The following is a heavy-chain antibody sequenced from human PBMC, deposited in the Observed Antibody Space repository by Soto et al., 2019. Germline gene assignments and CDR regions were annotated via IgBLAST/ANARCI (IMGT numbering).Heavy chain of an antibody. V-gene: IGHV1-69*12. CDR2: IIPIFGTV. CDR1: GGTFRTYA. D-gene: IGHD6-19*01. CDR3: AKGAVAGSPTSYYYYGMDV. Sequence: QVQLLQSGAEVKKPGSSVRVSCEASGGTFRTYAISWVRQAPGQGLEWMGEIIPIFGTVNYAQKFQGRVTITADESTTTAYMDLRRLRSEGTAVYYCAKGAVAGSPTSYYYYGMDVWGQGTTVTVSS. J-gene: IGHJ6*02.